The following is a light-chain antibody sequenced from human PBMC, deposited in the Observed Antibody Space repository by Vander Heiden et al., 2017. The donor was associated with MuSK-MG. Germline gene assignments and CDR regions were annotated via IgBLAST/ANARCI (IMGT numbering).Light chain of an antibody. CDR3: SYYTSSSTLCG. CDR2: DVS. Sequence: QSALTQPASVSGSPGQSITISCTGTSSDVGGYNYVSWYQQHPGKAPKLMIYDVSKRPSGVSNRFSGSKSGNTASLTLSGLQAEDEADDYCSYYTSSSTLCGFGTGTKVTVL. V-gene: IGLV2-14*01. J-gene: IGLJ1*01. CDR1: SSDVGGYNY.